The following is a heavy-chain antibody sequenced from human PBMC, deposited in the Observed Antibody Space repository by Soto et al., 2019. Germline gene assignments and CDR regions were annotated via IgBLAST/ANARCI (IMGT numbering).Heavy chain of an antibody. D-gene: IGHD3-3*01. CDR2: ISGSGGNT. CDR1: GFTFSSYA. V-gene: IGHV3-23*01. J-gene: IGHJ6*03. Sequence: SGGSLRLSCAASGFTFSSYAMTWVRQAPGKGLEWVSAISGSGGNTYYADSVKGRFTISRDNSKNTLFFQMNSLRAEDTAVYYCAKAGFLELYYMDVWGKGTTVTVSS. CDR3: AKAGFLELYYMDV.